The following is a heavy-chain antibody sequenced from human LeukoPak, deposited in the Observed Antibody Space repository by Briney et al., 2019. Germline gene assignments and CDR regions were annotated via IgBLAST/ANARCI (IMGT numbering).Heavy chain of an antibody. CDR1: GFTFSNYA. Sequence: GGCLRLSCAASGFTFSNYAISSVRQAPGKGLEWVLAISAAGGSTYYADSVKGRFTFSRDNAKNTLYVQMNSLRAEDTAVYYCARDRSGGNYATFEYWGQGTLVTVSS. J-gene: IGHJ4*02. CDR2: ISAAGGST. V-gene: IGHV3-23*01. CDR3: ARDRSGGNYATFEY. D-gene: IGHD1-26*01.